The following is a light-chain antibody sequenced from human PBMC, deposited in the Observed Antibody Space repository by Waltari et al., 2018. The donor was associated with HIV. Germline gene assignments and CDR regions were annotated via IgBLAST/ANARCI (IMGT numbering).Light chain of an antibody. CDR2: RNN. CDR3: AAWDDSLSGWV. J-gene: IGLJ3*02. Sequence: QSMLTQPPSAPGTPAQRVTIPCSATSPNSGSNYVYWYQQDPGTAPRLLIYRNNQRPSGAPDRFSGSKSGTAASLAISGLRSEDEADYYCAAWDDSLSGWVFGGGTKLTVL. CDR1: SPNSGSNY. V-gene: IGLV1-47*01.